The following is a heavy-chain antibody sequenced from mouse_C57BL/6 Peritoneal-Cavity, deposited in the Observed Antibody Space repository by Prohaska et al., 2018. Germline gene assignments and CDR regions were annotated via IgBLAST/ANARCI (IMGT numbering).Heavy chain of an antibody. V-gene: IGHV11-2*01. D-gene: IGHD1-1*01. J-gene: IGHJ1*03. CDR1: GFTFSGFW. CDR3: MRYGSYCYLDV. CDR2: INSDGSAI. Sequence: EVQLLETGGGLVQPGGSRGLSCEGSGFTFSGFWMSWVRQTHGKTLEWIGDINSDGSAINYAPSIKDRFTNFRDNDKSTLYLQMSNVRSEDTATYFCMRYGSYCYLDVWGTGTTVTVSS.